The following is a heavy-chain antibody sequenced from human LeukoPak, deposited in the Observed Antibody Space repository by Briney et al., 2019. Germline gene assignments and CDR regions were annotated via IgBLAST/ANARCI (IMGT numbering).Heavy chain of an antibody. D-gene: IGHD2-2*01. CDR1: GFNFGIYG. CDR3: ATSSSSIPF. V-gene: IGHV3-33*01. Sequence: GTSLRLSCTASGFNFGIYGMHWVRQAPGKGLEWVAVMWDDGTNEYYVESVKGRFTISRDNFKSTLYLQMNSLRDEDTAIYYCATSSSSIPFGGQGTLVTVSS. CDR2: MWDDGTNE. J-gene: IGHJ4*02.